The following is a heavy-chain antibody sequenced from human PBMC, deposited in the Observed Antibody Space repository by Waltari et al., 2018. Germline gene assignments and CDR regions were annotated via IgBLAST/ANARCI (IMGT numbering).Heavy chain of an antibody. CDR2: IYYSGST. J-gene: IGHJ6*02. D-gene: IGHD5-18*01. Sequence: QVQLQESGPGLVKPSETLSLTCTVSGGSISSYYWSWILPPPGKGLEWIGYIYYSGSTNYNPSLKSRVTISVDTSKNQFSLKLSSVTAADTAVYYCAREYRTQYYYYGMDVWGQGTTVTVSS. CDR1: GGSISSYY. V-gene: IGHV4-59*01. CDR3: AREYRTQYYYYGMDV.